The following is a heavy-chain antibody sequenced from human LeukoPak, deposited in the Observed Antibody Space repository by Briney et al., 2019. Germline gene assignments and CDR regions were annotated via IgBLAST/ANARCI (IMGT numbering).Heavy chain of an antibody. CDR1: GFTFSTYS. CDR3: AREAARVIVPNFDY. J-gene: IGHJ4*02. V-gene: IGHV3-30*03. Sequence: GGSLRLSCAASGFTFSTYSMNWVRQAPGKGLEWVAVISYDGSNKYYADSVKGRFTISRDNSKNTLYLQMNSLRAEDTAVYYCAREAARVIVPNFDYWGQGTLVTVSS. CDR2: ISYDGSNK. D-gene: IGHD3-16*02.